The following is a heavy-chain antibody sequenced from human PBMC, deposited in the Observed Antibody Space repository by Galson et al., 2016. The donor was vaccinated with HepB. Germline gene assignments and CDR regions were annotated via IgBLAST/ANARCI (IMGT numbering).Heavy chain of an antibody. D-gene: IGHD3-16*01. J-gene: IGHJ4*02. Sequence: SLRLSCAASGFAFNTYWMSWVRHAPGKGLEWVANIKQDASEKYYVDSVKGRFTISRDNAKNSLYLQMNSLTADDTAVYYCARDYRHWGPDPIGAQGTLVTVSS. CDR3: ARDYRHWGPDPI. V-gene: IGHV3-7*01. CDR1: GFAFNTYW. CDR2: IKQDASEK.